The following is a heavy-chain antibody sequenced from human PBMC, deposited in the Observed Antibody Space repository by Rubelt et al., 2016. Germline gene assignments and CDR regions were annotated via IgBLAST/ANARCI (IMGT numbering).Heavy chain of an antibody. CDR1: GASFGDYY. D-gene: IGHD1-1*01. J-gene: IGHJ4*02. V-gene: IGHV4-34*02. CDR2: VNSDGHT. CDR3: ARDSLTQLKGVPLDS. Sequence: QLQQGGARILKPSETLSLTCDLHGASFGDYYWAWIRQSPHKGLEWIGEVNSDGHTNYSPSFEGRVTLFVDTSKSQFFRGWTSVTAADTATYYCARDSLTQLKGVPLDSGGQGTPVSVSS.